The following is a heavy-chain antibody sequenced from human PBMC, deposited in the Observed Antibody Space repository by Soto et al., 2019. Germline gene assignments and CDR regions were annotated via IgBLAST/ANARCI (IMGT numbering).Heavy chain of an antibody. CDR3: ARDCTLNDSSGYYYVY. CDR1: GGTFSSYA. J-gene: IGHJ4*02. V-gene: IGHV1-69*01. CDR2: FIPMFGKA. Sequence: VQLVQSGAEWKKPGSSVKVSCKASGGTFSSYAIIWVRQAPGQGLEWRGGFIPMFGKATYAQKFQGRVAITADESTSTAYLELSSMRSEDTAVYYCARDCTLNDSSGYYYVYWGQGTLVTVSS. D-gene: IGHD3-22*01.